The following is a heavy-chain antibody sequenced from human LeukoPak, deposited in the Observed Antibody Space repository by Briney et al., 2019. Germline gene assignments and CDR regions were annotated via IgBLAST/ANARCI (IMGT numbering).Heavy chain of an antibody. CDR3: ARDSGSFLRSSWFDP. CDR1: GYSISSGYY. Sequence: SETLSLTCVVSGYSISSGYYWGWVRQPPGKELEWIGNIYHSGSTYKNPSLKSRVTISLDTSKNQFSLKLSSVTAADTAVYYCARDSGSFLRSSWFDPWGQGTLVTVSS. CDR2: IYHSGST. D-gene: IGHD1-26*01. J-gene: IGHJ5*02. V-gene: IGHV4-38-2*02.